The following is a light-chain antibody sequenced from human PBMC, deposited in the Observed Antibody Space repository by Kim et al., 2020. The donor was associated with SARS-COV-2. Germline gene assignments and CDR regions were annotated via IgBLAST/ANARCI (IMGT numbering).Light chain of an antibody. V-gene: IGKV1-5*03. CDR3: QQGYST. Sequence: DIQMTQSPSTLSAFVGDRVTMTCRASQSVDGWLAWYQQKPGKAPRLLIYQASKLASGVPSRFSGSGSGTDFTLTISTLQPEDFGTYYCQQGYSTFGQGTKLEIK. CDR2: QAS. J-gene: IGKJ2*01. CDR1: QSVDGW.